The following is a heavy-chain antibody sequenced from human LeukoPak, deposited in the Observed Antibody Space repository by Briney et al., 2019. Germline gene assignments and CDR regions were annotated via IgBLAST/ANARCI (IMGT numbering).Heavy chain of an antibody. J-gene: IGHJ4*02. Sequence: GGSLRLSCAASGFTFSSYAMSWVRQAPGKGLEWVSVISNSAGSTFYADSVKGRFTISRDNYKNTLYLQMNSLRAEDTAVYYCASANSSSWPHEYDYWGQGTLVTVSS. D-gene: IGHD6-13*01. CDR2: ISNSAGST. CDR1: GFTFSSYA. CDR3: ASANSSSWPHEYDY. V-gene: IGHV3-23*01.